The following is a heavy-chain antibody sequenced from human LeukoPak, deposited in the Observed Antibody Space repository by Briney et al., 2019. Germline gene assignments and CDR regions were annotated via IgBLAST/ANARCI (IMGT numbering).Heavy chain of an antibody. V-gene: IGHV3-48*04. J-gene: IGHJ4*02. CDR3: ARAKGYTSSYSFDY. D-gene: IGHD3-10*01. CDR1: GFSFNNDA. Sequence: GGSLRLSCAASGFSFNNDAMNWVRQTPGGRGEWVSFIGISSGPLLYADSVKGRFTISRDNAKASVYLQMNRLRAEDTAVYYCARAKGYTSSYSFDYWGQGILVTVSS. CDR2: IGISSGPL.